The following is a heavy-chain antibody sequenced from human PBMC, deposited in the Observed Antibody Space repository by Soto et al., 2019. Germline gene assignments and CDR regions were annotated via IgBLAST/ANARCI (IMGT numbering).Heavy chain of an antibody. V-gene: IGHV4-59*08. J-gene: IGHJ3*02. Sequence: SETLSLTCTVSGGSISSYYWSWIRQPPGKGLEWIGYIYYSGSTNYNPSLKSRVTISVDTSKNQFSLKLSSVTAADTAVYYCARHRSGWYGAFDIWGQGTMVTVS. CDR2: IYYSGST. D-gene: IGHD6-19*01. CDR3: ARHRSGWYGAFDI. CDR1: GGSISSYY.